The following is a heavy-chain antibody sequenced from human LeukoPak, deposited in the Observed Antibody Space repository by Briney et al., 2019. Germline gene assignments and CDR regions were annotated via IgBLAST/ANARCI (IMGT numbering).Heavy chain of an antibody. CDR1: GLTFSSYS. J-gene: IGHJ4*02. Sequence: GGSLRLSCAASGLTFSSYSMNWVRQAPGKGLEWVSSISSSSSYIYYADFVKGRFTISRDNSKNTLYLQMNSLRAEDTAVYYCAKGNWGSSWPLIDYWGQGTLVTVSS. CDR2: ISSSSSYI. CDR3: AKGNWGSSWPLIDY. V-gene: IGHV3-21*04. D-gene: IGHD7-27*01.